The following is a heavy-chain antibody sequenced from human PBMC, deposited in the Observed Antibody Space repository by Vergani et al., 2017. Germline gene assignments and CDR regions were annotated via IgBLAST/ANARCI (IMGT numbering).Heavy chain of an antibody. CDR2: IYYSGST. D-gene: IGHD5-18*01. J-gene: IGHJ4*02. CDR3: ARRPSMMRLPYFDY. V-gene: IGHV4-59*01. Sequence: QVQLQESGPGLVKPSETLSLTCTVSGGSISSYYWSWIRQPPGKGLEWIGYIYYSGSTNYNPSLKSRVTISVDTSKNQFSPKLSSVIAADTAVYYCARRPSMMRLPYFDYWGQGTLVTVSS. CDR1: GGSISSYY.